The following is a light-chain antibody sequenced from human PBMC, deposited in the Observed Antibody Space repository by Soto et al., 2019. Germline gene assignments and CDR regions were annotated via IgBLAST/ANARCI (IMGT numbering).Light chain of an antibody. CDR1: QSVSSN. J-gene: IGKJ1*01. CDR3: QQYSSSRT. Sequence: EIVLTQSPATLSLSPGERATLSCRASQSVSSNLAWYQQKPGQAPRLLIYDASSRATDIPVRFSGSGSETDFTLTITRLEPEDFAVYYCQQYSSSRTFGQGTKVDIK. CDR2: DAS. V-gene: IGKV3-20*01.